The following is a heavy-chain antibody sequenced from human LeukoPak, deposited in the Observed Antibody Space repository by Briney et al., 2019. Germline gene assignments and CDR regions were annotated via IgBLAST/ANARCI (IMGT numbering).Heavy chain of an antibody. J-gene: IGHJ6*02. CDR2: TYYRSKWYN. CDR3: ARVGRIAVAGGIYYYYYGMDV. V-gene: IGHV6-1*01. CDR1: GDSVSSNSAA. Sequence: SQTLSLTCAISGDSVSSNSAAWNWIRQPPSRGLEWLGRTYYRSKWYNDYAVSVKSRITINPDTSKNQFSLQLNSVTPEDTAVYYCARVGRIAVAGGIYYYYYGMDVWGQGTTVTVSS. D-gene: IGHD6-19*01.